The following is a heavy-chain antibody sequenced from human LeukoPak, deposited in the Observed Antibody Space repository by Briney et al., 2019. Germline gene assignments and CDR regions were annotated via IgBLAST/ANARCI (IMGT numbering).Heavy chain of an antibody. Sequence: PSETLSLTCTVSGGSISSGGHYWSWIRQHPGKGLEWIGSIYYSGTTYYSPSLKSRVTISVHTSKNQFSLRLSSVTAADTAVYYCARQQCNGGSCYSRAIWFDPWGQGTLVTVSS. CDR3: ARQQCNGGSCYSRAIWFDP. CDR1: GGSISSGGHY. CDR2: IYYSGTT. V-gene: IGHV4-39*01. D-gene: IGHD2-15*01. J-gene: IGHJ5*02.